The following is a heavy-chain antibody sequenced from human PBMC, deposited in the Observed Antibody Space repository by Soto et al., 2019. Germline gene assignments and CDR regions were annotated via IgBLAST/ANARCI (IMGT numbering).Heavy chain of an antibody. CDR3: ARGTTGAFDI. CDR1: GGSISSGGYS. CDR2: IYHSGST. Sequence: SETLSLTCAVSGGSISSGGYSWSWIRQPPGKGLEWIGYIYHSGSTYYNPSLKSRVTISVDRSKNQFSLKLSSVTAADTAVYYCARGTTGAFDIWGQGTMVTVSS. V-gene: IGHV4-30-2*01. J-gene: IGHJ3*02.